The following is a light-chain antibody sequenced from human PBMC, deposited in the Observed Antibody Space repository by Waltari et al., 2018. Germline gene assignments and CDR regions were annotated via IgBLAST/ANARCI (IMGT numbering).Light chain of an antibody. V-gene: IGLV2-14*03. CDR1: TSDLGGYNY. CDR3: CSFTSSSTWV. CDR2: DVT. J-gene: IGLJ3*02. Sequence: QSALTQSASVSGSLGQSITMSCTGTTSDLGGYNYVSWYQQHPGKAPKPILYDVTNRPPGVSKRFSGSKSGNTASLTIAGLQAEDEADYYCCSFTSSSTWVFGGGTKLTVL.